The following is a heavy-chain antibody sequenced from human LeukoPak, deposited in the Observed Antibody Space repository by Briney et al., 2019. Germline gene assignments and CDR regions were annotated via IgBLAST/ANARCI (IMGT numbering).Heavy chain of an antibody. CDR2: IYTSGST. V-gene: IGHV4-4*07. CDR3: AGLRWLGSGYYYYGMDV. Sequence: SETLSLTCTVSGGSISSYYWSWIRQPAGKGLEWIGRIYTSGSTNYNPSPKSRVTMSVDTSKNQFSLKLSSVTAADTAVYYCAGLRWLGSGYYYYGMDVWGQGTTVTVSS. J-gene: IGHJ6*02. CDR1: GGSISSYY. D-gene: IGHD6-19*01.